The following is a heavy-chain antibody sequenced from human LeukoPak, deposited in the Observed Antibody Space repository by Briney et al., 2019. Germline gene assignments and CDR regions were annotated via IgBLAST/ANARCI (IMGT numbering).Heavy chain of an antibody. J-gene: IGHJ2*01. CDR1: GGSISSSSYY. Sequence: SETLSLTCTVSGGSISSSSYYWGWIRQPPGKGLEWIGSIYYSGSTYYNPSLKSRVTISVDTSKNQFSLKLSSVTAADTAVYYCARVGYYYDRPRFWYFDLWGRGTLVTVSS. CDR2: IYYSGST. D-gene: IGHD3-22*01. V-gene: IGHV4-39*07. CDR3: ARVGYYYDRPRFWYFDL.